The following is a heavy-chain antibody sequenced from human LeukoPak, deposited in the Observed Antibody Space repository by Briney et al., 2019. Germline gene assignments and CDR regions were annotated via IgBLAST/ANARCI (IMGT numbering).Heavy chain of an antibody. CDR2: IVGSGSST. J-gene: IGHJ3*01. CDR1: GFPFSSYA. Sequence: GGSLRLSCAASGFPFSSYAMSWVRQAPGKGLEWVSSIVGSGSSTFYADSVKGRFSISRDNSKHTLYLQMNTLRADDTAVYYCAKDGSNDWRWGAFDVWGQGTMVTVSS. D-gene: IGHD2-15*01. V-gene: IGHV3-23*01. CDR3: AKDGSNDWRWGAFDV.